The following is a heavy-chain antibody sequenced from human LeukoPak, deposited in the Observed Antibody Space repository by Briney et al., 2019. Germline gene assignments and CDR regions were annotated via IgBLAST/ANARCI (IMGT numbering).Heavy chain of an antibody. CDR2: IWYDGSNK. D-gene: IGHD3-22*01. V-gene: IGHV3-33*01. J-gene: IGHJ4*02. CDR3: ARDMQNYYDSSGYIGYFDY. Sequence: PGRSLRLPCAASGFTFSSYGMHWVRQAPGKGLEWVAVIWYDGSNKYYADSVKGRFTISRDNSKNTLYLQMNSLRAEDTAVYYCARDMQNYYDSSGYIGYFDYWGQGTLVTVSS. CDR1: GFTFSSYG.